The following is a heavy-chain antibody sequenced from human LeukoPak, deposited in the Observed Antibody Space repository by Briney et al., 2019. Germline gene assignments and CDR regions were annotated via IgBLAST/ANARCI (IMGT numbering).Heavy chain of an antibody. J-gene: IGHJ5*02. V-gene: IGHV3-21*04. CDR1: GFTFSAYN. CDR3: AKDFSFGSGSYYNSDGFGP. CDR2: ISGSSSYI. D-gene: IGHD3-10*01. Sequence: PGGSLRLSCAASGFTFSAYNLNWVRQAPGKGLEWVSSISGSSSYIYYADSVKGRFTISRDNSKNTLYLQMNSLRAEDTAVYYCAKDFSFGSGSYYNSDGFGPWGQGILVTVSS.